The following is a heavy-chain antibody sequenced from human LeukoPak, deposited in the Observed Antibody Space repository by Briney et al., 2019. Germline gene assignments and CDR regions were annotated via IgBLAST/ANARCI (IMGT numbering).Heavy chain of an antibody. V-gene: IGHV1-3*01. D-gene: IGHD4-23*01. CDR1: GYTFTSYA. Sequence: ASVKVSCKASGYTFTSYAMHWVRQAPGQRLEWMGWINAGNGNAKYSQKFQGRVTITRDTSASTAYMELSSLRSEDTAVYYCARDTSADGGNSWHFDYWGQGTLVTVSS. CDR3: ARDTSADGGNSWHFDY. J-gene: IGHJ4*02. CDR2: INAGNGNA.